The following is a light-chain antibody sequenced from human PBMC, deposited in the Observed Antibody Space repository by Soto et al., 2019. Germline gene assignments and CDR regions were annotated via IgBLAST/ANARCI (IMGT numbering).Light chain of an antibody. J-gene: IGLJ1*01. CDR2: EVV. V-gene: IGLV2-14*01. CDR3: CSYADGSIYV. Sequence: HSVLTQPASVSGSPGQSISISCSGTSRDIGAYNYVSWYLQHPGKAPKLMIYEVVNRPSGVSNRFSGSKSGNTASLTISGLQAEDEADYYCCSYADGSIYVFGTGTKVTVL. CDR1: SRDIGAYNY.